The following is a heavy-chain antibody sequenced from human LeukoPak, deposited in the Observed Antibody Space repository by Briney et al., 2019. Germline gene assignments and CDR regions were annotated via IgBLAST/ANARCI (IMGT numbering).Heavy chain of an antibody. D-gene: IGHD2-2*01. V-gene: IGHV1-8*01. J-gene: IGHJ5*02. CDR2: MNPNSGNT. CDR1: GYTFTSYD. Sequence: GASVKVSCKASGYTFTSYDINWVRQATGQGLEWMGWMNPNSGNTGYAQKFQGRVTMTRNTSISTAYMELSSLRSEDTAAYYCARLVVPAAMTGWFDPWGQGTLVTVSS. CDR3: ARLVVPAAMTGWFDP.